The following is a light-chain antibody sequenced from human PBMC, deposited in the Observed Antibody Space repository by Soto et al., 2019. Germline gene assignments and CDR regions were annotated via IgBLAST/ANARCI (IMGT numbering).Light chain of an antibody. V-gene: IGKV1-5*03. Sequence: DIQMTQSPSTLSASVGDRVTITCRASQSISSWLAWYQQKPGKAPKLLIYKASSLESGVPSRFSGSGSGTEFTLTIRSLQPDDFATYYGQQYNSYWTFGQGNKVESK. J-gene: IGKJ1*01. CDR3: QQYNSYWT. CDR2: KAS. CDR1: QSISSW.